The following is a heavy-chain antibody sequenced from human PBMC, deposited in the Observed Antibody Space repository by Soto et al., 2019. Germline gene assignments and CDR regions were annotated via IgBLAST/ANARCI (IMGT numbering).Heavy chain of an antibody. CDR1: GFTFSSYA. D-gene: IGHD5-12*01. CDR2: ISVSGGST. V-gene: IGHV3-23*01. Sequence: EVQLLESGGGLVQPGGSLRLSCAASGFTFSSYAMSGVRQAPGKGLAWVSGISVSGGSTYYADSVKGRFTNSRDKAKNPLYLQMNSLRAEDTAVYYCAINTRYNPPDYWGQGTLVTVSS. CDR3: AINTRYNPPDY. J-gene: IGHJ4*02.